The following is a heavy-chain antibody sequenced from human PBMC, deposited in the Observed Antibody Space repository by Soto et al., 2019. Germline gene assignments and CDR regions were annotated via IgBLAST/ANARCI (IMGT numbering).Heavy chain of an antibody. CDR1: GNSFTTYY. V-gene: IGHV1-46*01. Sequence: ASVKVSCKASGNSFTTYYMHWVRQAPGQGLEWMGIINPSGGRTTYAQKFQGRVTMTRDTSTSTFHMELSSLTSEDTAVYYCAGLYHYDSSGYYDYWGQGTLDVWGQGTTVTVSS. CDR2: INPSGGRT. J-gene: IGHJ6*02. CDR3: AGLYHYDSSGYYDYWGQGTLDV. D-gene: IGHD3-22*01.